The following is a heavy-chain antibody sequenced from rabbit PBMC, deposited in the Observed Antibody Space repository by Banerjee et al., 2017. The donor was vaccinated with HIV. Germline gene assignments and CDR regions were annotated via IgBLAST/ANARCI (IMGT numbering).Heavy chain of an antibody. CDR2: IYSGRSGYT. J-gene: IGHJ6*01. V-gene: IGHV1S40*01. D-gene: IGHD8-1*01. CDR1: GFSFTNNDY. CDR3: ARDTGSSFSSYGMDL. Sequence: QSLEESGGDLVKPGASLTLTCTASGFSFTNNDYMCWVRQAPGKGLEWIGCIYSGRSGYTYYATWATGRFTISKTSSTTVTLQVTSLTVADTATYFCARDTGSSFSSYGMDLWGQGTLVTVS.